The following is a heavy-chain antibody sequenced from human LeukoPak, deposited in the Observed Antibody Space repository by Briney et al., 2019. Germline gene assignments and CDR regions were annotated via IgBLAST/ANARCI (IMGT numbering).Heavy chain of an antibody. D-gene: IGHD3-22*01. CDR2: IYPDDSDT. J-gene: IGHJ3*01. V-gene: IGHV5-51*01. CDR3: ARPNITSYYDSRGYDAFDV. Sequence: SGESLKISCKGSGYRFNAYWIAWVRQMPGKGLEWMGIIYPDDSDTRYSPSFQGQVTISADKSVRTAYLQWSGLKASDTAMYYCARPNITSYYDSRGYDAFDVWGQGTMVTVSS. CDR1: GYRFNAYW.